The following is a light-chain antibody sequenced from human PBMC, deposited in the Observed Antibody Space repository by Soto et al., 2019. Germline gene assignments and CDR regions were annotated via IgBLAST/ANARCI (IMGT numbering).Light chain of an antibody. Sequence: EIVLTQSPATLSLSPGESATLSCRASQSVSSYLAWYQQRPGQAPRLLIYDISKRATGIPARFSGSGSGTDFTLTISSLEPEDFAVYYCQQRSNWWTFGQGTKV. V-gene: IGKV3-11*01. CDR3: QQRSNWWT. CDR1: QSVSSY. J-gene: IGKJ1*01. CDR2: DIS.